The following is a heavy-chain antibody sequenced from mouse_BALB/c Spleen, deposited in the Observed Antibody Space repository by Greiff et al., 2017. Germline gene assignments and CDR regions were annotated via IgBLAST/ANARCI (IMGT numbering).Heavy chain of an antibody. CDR2: ISYSGST. J-gene: IGHJ2*01. V-gene: IGHV3-2*02. CDR1: GYSITSDYA. CDR3: ARSSSSGSY. D-gene: IGHD3-1*01. Sequence: VQLKESGPGLVKPSQSLSLTCTVTGYSITSDYAWNWIRQFPGNKLEWMGYISYSGSTSYNPSLKSRISITRDTSKNQFFLQLNSVTTEDTATYYCARSSSSGSYWGQGTTLTVSS.